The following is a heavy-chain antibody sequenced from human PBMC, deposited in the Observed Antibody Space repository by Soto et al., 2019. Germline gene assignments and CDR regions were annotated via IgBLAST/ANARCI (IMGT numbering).Heavy chain of an antibody. Sequence: GASVKVSCKASGYTFTGYYMHWVRQAPGQGLEWMGWINPNSGGTNYAQKFQGRVTMTRDTSISTAHMELSRLRSDDTAVYYCAREYCSSNSCYSRFDYWGQGTLVTVSS. CDR1: GYTFTGYY. J-gene: IGHJ4*02. V-gene: IGHV1-2*02. CDR2: INPNSGGT. CDR3: AREYCSSNSCYSRFDY. D-gene: IGHD2-2*01.